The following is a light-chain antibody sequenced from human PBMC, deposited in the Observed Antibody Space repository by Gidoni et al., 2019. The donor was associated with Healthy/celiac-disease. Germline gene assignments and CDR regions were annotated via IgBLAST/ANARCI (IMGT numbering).Light chain of an antibody. J-gene: IGKJ4*01. Sequence: EIVMTQSPATLSVSPGGRATLSCSARQSVSSNLAWYQQKPGQAPSLLIYGASTSATSIPARFSGSGSGTEFTLPISSLQSADFAVYYCQQYYNWPPLTFGGGTKVEIK. CDR3: QQYYNWPPLT. V-gene: IGKV3-15*01. CDR1: QSVSSN. CDR2: GAS.